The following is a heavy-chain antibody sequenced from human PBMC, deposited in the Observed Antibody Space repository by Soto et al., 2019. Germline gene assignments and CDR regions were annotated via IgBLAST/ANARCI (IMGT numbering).Heavy chain of an antibody. CDR3: ARDPGSEETVTTYGMDV. CDR2: IYYSGST. V-gene: IGHV4-31*03. CDR1: GGSISSGGYY. Sequence: SETLSLTCTVSGGSISSGGYYWSWIRQHPGKGLEWIGYIYYSGSTYYNPSLKSRVTISVDTSKNQFSLKLSSVTAADTAVYYCARDPGSEETVTTYGMDVWGQGTTVTVSS. D-gene: IGHD4-4*01. J-gene: IGHJ6*02.